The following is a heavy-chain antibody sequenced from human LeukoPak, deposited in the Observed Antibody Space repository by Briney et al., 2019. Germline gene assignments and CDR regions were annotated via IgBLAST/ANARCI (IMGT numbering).Heavy chain of an antibody. D-gene: IGHD5-18*01. CDR3: ARARQPYYYYGMDV. CDR2: IYYSGST. J-gene: IGHJ6*02. CDR1: GGSISSYY. Sequence: PSETLSLTCTVSGGSISSYYWSWIRQPPGKGLEWIGYIYYSGSTNYNPSLKSRVTISVDTSKNQFSLKLSSVTATDTAVYYCARARQPYYYYGMDVWGQGTTVTVSS. V-gene: IGHV4-59*01.